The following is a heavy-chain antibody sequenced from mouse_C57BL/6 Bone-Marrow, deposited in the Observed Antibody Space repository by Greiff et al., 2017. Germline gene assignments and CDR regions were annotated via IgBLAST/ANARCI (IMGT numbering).Heavy chain of an antibody. CDR1: GYTFTSYW. D-gene: IGHD2-5*01. V-gene: IGHV1-69*01. Sequence: QVQLQQPGAELVMPGASVKLSCKASGYTFTSYWMHWVKQRPGQGLEWIGEIDPSDSYTNYNQKFKGKSTLTVDKYSSKAYKQLSSLTSEDSAVYYCARDYSNSYYAMDYWGQGTSVTVSS. CDR3: ARDYSNSYYAMDY. CDR2: IDPSDSYT. J-gene: IGHJ4*01.